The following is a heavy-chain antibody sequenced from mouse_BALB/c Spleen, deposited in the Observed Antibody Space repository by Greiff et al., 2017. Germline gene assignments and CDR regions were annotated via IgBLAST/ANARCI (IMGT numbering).Heavy chain of an antibody. CDR2: ISDGGSYT. CDR1: GFTFSDYY. J-gene: IGHJ4*01. Sequence: DVMLVESGGGLVKPGGSLKLSCAASGFTFSDYYMYWVRQTPEKRLEWVATISDGGSYTYYPDSVKGRFTISRDNAKNNLYLQMSSLKSEDTAMYYCARGLYAMDYWGQGTSVTVSS. CDR3: ARGLYAMDY. V-gene: IGHV5-4*02.